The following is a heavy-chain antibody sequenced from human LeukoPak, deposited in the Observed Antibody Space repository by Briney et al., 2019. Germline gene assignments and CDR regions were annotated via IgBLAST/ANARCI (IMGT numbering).Heavy chain of an antibody. CDR1: GFTFSSYG. Sequence: GGSLRLSCAASGFTFSSYGMHWVRQTPGKGLEWVALISFDGSIEYYVDSVKGRFTISRDNSKNTLYLQMNSLRAEDTAVYYCAKDSGIAVAGTLRAFDIWGQGTMVTVSS. CDR2: ISFDGSIE. D-gene: IGHD6-19*01. CDR3: AKDSGIAVAGTLRAFDI. J-gene: IGHJ3*02. V-gene: IGHV3-30*18.